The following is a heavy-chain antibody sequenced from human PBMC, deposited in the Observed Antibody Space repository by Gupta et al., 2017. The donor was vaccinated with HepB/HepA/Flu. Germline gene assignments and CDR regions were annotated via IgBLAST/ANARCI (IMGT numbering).Heavy chain of an antibody. V-gene: IGHV1-69*01. CDR3: VRDRVTIFGVRNYYYYYMDV. CDR2: IIPIFGTA. D-gene: IGHD3-3*01. Sequence: QVQLVQSGAEVKKPGSSVKVSCKASGGTFSSYANSWVRQARGQGLEWMGGIIPIFGTANYAQKFQGRVTITADESTSTAYMELSSLRSEDTAVYYCVRDRVTIFGVRNYYYYYMDVWGKGTTVTVSS. CDR1: GGTFSSYA. J-gene: IGHJ6*03.